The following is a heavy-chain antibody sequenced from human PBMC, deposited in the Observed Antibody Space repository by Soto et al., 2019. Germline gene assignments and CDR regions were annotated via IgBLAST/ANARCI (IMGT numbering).Heavy chain of an antibody. CDR3: ARGGPQHYDFWSGYYSGWLDP. CDR2: IIPIFGTA. J-gene: IGHJ5*02. V-gene: IGHV1-69*06. Sequence: SVQVSCKASGGTFSNYAISWVRQAPGQGLEWMGGIIPIFGTANYAQKFQGRVTITADKSTSTPYMELRSLRSEDTAVYYCARGGPQHYDFWSGYYSGWLDPCCQGTPVTVSS. CDR1: GGTFSNYA. D-gene: IGHD3-3*01.